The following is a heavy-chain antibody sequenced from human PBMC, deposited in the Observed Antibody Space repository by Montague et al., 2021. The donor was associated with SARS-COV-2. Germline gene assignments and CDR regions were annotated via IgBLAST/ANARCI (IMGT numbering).Heavy chain of an antibody. D-gene: IGHD2-8*01. CDR1: GGSINNYY. J-gene: IGHJ2*01. CDR2: IYYSGSVTT. CDR3: ARRGGGEVFARFMYWYFDV. V-gene: IGHV4-59*13. Sequence: SETLSLTCSVSGGSINNYYWCWVRQSPGKGLEWIGYIYYSGSVTTSYNPSLKSRVSISVDTSENQFSLTLTSVTAADTAVYYCARRGGGEVFARFMYWYFDVWGRGSLVTVSS.